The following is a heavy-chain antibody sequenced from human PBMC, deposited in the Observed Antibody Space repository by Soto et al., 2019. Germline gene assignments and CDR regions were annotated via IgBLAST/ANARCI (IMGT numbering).Heavy chain of an antibody. D-gene: IGHD3-3*01. CDR2: ISSSSSTI. Sequence: EVQLVESGGGMVQPGGALRLSCAASGFTFSSYSMNWVRQAPGKGLEWVSYISSSSSTIYYADSVKGRFTISRDNAKNSLYLQMNSLRDEDTAVYYCAREGRITIFGVVTRVYFDYGGQGTLVTVSS. CDR1: GFTFSSYS. V-gene: IGHV3-48*02. CDR3: AREGRITIFGVVTRVYFDY. J-gene: IGHJ4*02.